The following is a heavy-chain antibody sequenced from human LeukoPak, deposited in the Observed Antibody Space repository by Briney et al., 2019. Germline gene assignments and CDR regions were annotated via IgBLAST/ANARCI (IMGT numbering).Heavy chain of an antibody. CDR3: AKSGWFGELYYFDY. D-gene: IGHD3-10*01. CDR2: ISGSGGST. Sequence: GGSLRLSCAASGFTFSSYAMSWVRQAPGKGLEWVSAISGSGGSTYYADSVKGRFTISRDNSENTLYLQMNSLRAEDTAVYYCAKSGWFGELYYFDYWGQGTLVTVSS. CDR1: GFTFSSYA. V-gene: IGHV3-23*01. J-gene: IGHJ4*02.